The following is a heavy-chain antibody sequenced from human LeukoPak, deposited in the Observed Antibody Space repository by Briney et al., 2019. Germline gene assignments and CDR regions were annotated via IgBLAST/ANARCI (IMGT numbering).Heavy chain of an antibody. CDR3: ARAGRFLEWLLYWY. Sequence: ASVKVSCKASGYTFTAYYMHWVRQAPGQGLEWMGWINPNSGGTNYAQKFQGRVTMTRDTSISTAYMELSRLRSDDTAVYYCARAGRFLEWLLYWYWGQGTLVTVSS. V-gene: IGHV1-2*02. J-gene: IGHJ4*02. CDR1: GYTFTAYY. CDR2: INPNSGGT. D-gene: IGHD3-3*01.